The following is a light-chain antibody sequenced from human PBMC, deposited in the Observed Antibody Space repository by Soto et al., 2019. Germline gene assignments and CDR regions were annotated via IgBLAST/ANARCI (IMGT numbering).Light chain of an antibody. V-gene: IGLV2-11*01. J-gene: IGLJ1*01. CDR3: CSYAGTYSFMV. Sequence: QSALTQPPSVSGSPGQSVTISCTGTSSDVGAYNYVSWYQQQPGKAPQLIIYDVSKRPSGAPDRFSGSKSGNTASLAISGLQAEDEADYYCCSYAGTYSFMVFGSGTKVTVL. CDR2: DVS. CDR1: SSDVGAYNY.